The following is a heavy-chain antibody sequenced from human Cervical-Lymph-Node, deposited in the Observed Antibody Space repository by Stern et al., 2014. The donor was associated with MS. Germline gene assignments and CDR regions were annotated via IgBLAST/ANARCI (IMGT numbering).Heavy chain of an antibody. Sequence: DQLVESGAEVKKPGSSVKVSCKASGGTFSSYAISWVRQAPGQGLEWMGGIIPIFGTANYAQEFQGRVTITADESTSTAYMELSSLRSEDTAVYYCASLRRLRMQYNWFDPWGQGTLVTVSS. CDR3: ASLRRLRMQYNWFDP. CDR1: GGTFSSYA. J-gene: IGHJ5*02. V-gene: IGHV1-69*01. CDR2: IIPIFGTA. D-gene: IGHD5-12*01.